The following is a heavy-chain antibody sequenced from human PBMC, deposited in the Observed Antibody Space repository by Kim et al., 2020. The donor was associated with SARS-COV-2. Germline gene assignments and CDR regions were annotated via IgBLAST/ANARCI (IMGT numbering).Heavy chain of an antibody. CDR3: ASDHGWAFHY. V-gene: IGHV3-48*02. D-gene: IGHD1-26*01. CDR1: GFAFSSWS. CDR2: IGISSGTI. Sequence: GGSLRLSCAASGFAFSSWSMNWVRQAPGKGLEWISYIGISSGTINYADSVKGRFTISRDNAKNSLYLQMNSLRDEDTAVYFCASDHGWAFHYWGRGTLVTVSS. J-gene: IGHJ4*02.